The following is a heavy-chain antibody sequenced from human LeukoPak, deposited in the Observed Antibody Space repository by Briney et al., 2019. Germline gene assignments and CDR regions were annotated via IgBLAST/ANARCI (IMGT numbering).Heavy chain of an antibody. CDR2: IKQDGGEK. D-gene: IGHD2-15*01. CDR3: ARDLGRGYCSGGSCYMIHYFDY. Sequence: GGSLRLSCAASGFTFSSYWMSWVRQAPGKGLEWVANIKQDGGEKYYVDSVKGRFTISRDNAKNSLYLQMNSLRAEDTAVYYCARDLGRGYCSGGSCYMIHYFDYWGQGTLVTVSS. V-gene: IGHV3-7*01. CDR1: GFTFSSYW. J-gene: IGHJ4*02.